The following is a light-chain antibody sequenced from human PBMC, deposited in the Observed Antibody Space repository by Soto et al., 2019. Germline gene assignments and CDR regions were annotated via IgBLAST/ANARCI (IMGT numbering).Light chain of an antibody. Sequence: DIQMTQSPSTLSASVGDRVTITCRASQSISSWLAWYQQKPGKAPKLLIYKASSLESGVPSSFSGSGSGTEFTLTISSLQTDDFDTYYCQQYNSYWTFGQGTKVEIK. CDR1: QSISSW. CDR2: KAS. V-gene: IGKV1-5*03. J-gene: IGKJ1*01. CDR3: QQYNSYWT.